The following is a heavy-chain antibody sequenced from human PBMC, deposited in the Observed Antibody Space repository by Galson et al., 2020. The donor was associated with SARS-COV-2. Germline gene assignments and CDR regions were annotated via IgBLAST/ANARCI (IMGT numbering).Heavy chain of an antibody. J-gene: IGHJ6*02. CDR2: ISAYNGNT. V-gene: IGHV1-18*04. CDR1: GYTFTSYG. Sequence: ASVKVSCKASGYTFTSYGISWVRQAPGQGLEWMGWISAYNGNTNYAQKLQGRVTMTTDTSTSTAYMELRSLRSDDTAVYYCARVNNCLGELPEDYYGMDVWGQGTTVTVSS. D-gene: IGHD3-16*01. CDR3: ARVNNCLGELPEDYYGMDV.